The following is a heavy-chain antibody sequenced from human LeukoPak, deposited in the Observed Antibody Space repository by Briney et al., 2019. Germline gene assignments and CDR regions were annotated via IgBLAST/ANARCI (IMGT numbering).Heavy chain of an antibody. CDR3: ARDLTEGGATYYFDY. D-gene: IGHD1-26*01. V-gene: IGHV3-30-3*01. CDR2: ISYDGSNK. Sequence: GGSLRLSCAASGFTFSSYAMHWVRQAPGKGLEWVAVISYDGSNKYYADSVKGRFTISRDNSKNTLYLQMNSLRAEDTAVYYCARDLTEGGATYYFDYWGQGTLVTVSS. CDR1: GFTFSSYA. J-gene: IGHJ4*02.